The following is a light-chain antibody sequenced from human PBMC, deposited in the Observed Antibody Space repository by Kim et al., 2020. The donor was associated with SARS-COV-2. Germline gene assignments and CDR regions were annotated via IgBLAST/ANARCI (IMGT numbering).Light chain of an antibody. Sequence: EIVMTQSPATLSVSPGERANLSCRASQSVRSNLAWYQQKPGQPARLLIYGASTRATDIPARFSGSGSGTDFTLTISSLQSEDFAVYYCQQYDNWPPLTFGGGTKVDIK. V-gene: IGKV3-15*01. CDR3: QQYDNWPPLT. J-gene: IGKJ4*01. CDR2: GAS. CDR1: QSVRSN.